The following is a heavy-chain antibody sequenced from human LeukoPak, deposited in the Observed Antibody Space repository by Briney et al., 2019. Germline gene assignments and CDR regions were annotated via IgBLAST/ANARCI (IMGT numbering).Heavy chain of an antibody. CDR2: FDSENNKI. Sequence: GASVKVSCKISGYSLSDLSIHWGREAPGERVEWMGGFDSENNKIDSSQKFQGRVTMTEDTSADTAYMELTSLRSEDTAVYFCATDRVYRSSGRSWGFFDYWGQGTLVIVSS. J-gene: IGHJ4*02. CDR3: ATDRVYRSSGRSWGFFDY. CDR1: GYSLSDLS. V-gene: IGHV1-24*01. D-gene: IGHD6-19*01.